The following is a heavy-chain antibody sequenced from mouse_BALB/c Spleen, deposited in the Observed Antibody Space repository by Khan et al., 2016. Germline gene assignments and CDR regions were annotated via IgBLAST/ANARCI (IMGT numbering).Heavy chain of an antibody. CDR1: GFSLTNSG. V-gene: IGHV2-9*02. CDR2: IWAGGST. CDR3: ARDHQDFDAWFAS. J-gene: IGHJ3*01. Sequence: QVQLKQSGPGLVAPSQSLSITCTVSGFSLTNSGVHWVRQPPRKGLDWLGVIWAGGSTDYNSALMSRLSISRDTTQNHVFLKMNSLQTDDTAMYYCARDHQDFDAWFASWGQGTLVTVSA.